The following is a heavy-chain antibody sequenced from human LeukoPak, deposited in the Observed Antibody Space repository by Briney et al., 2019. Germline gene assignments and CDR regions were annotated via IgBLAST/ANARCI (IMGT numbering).Heavy chain of an antibody. Sequence: SETLSLTCTVSGGSIMSYFWGWVRQPAGKGLEWIGRIYTTGATFYNPSLKTRLTMSIDTSKNQFSLRLTSVLAADTAVYYCARQGYTASYYFLDYWSQGTLVTVSS. CDR3: ARQGYTASYYFLDY. V-gene: IGHV4-4*07. J-gene: IGHJ4*02. D-gene: IGHD1-26*01. CDR2: IYTTGAT. CDR1: GGSIMSYF.